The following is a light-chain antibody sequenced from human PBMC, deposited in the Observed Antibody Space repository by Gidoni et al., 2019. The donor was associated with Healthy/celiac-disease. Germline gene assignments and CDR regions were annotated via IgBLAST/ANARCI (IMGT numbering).Light chain of an antibody. V-gene: IGKV1-33*01. CDR3: QQYDNLPYT. Sequence: GHRVTINCQASQDISNYLNWYQQKPGKDPKLLIYDASRFSGSGSGTDFTFTISSLQPEDIATYYCQQYDNLPYTFGQGTKVEIK. CDR2: DAS. CDR1: QDISNY. J-gene: IGKJ2*01.